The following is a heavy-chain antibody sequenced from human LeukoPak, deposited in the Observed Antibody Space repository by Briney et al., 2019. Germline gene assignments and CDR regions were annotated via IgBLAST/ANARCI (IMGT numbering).Heavy chain of an antibody. CDR1: GFTVSSNY. V-gene: IGHV3-23*01. Sequence: PGGSLRLSCAVSGFTVSSNYMSWVRQAPGKGLEWVSAISSSGGDTYYADSVKGRFTISRDNSKNTLYLQMNCLRAEDTAIYYCAKTSGWYYFDYWGQGTLVTVSS. CDR2: ISSSGGDT. D-gene: IGHD6-19*01. J-gene: IGHJ4*02. CDR3: AKTSGWYYFDY.